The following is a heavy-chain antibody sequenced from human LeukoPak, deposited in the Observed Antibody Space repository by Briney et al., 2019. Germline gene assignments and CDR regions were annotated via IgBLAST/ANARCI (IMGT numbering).Heavy chain of an antibody. CDR1: GYTFNSYG. CDR3: ARGVRLVSYYYYYMDV. Sequence: ASVKVSCKASGYTFNSYGISWVRPAPGQGLEWMGWISAYNGNTNYAQKLQGRVTMTTDTSTSTAYMELRSLRSDDTAVYYCARGVRLVSYYYYYMDVWGKGTTVTVSS. V-gene: IGHV1-18*01. D-gene: IGHD1-1*01. CDR2: ISAYNGNT. J-gene: IGHJ6*03.